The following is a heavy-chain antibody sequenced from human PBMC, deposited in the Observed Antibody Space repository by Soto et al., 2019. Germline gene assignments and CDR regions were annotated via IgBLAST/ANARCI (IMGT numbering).Heavy chain of an antibody. CDR2: ISSSGSTI. J-gene: IGHJ4*02. CDR3: ATGGSYYIL. V-gene: IGHV3-48*03. D-gene: IGHD1-26*01. CDR1: GFTFSGYE. Sequence: EVQLVESGGGLVQPGGSLRLSCAASGFTFSGYEMNWVRQAPGKGLEWVSYISSSGSTIYYADSVKGRLTISRDNAKNSLYLQMNSLRGEDTALYYCATGGSYYILWGQGTLVTVSS.